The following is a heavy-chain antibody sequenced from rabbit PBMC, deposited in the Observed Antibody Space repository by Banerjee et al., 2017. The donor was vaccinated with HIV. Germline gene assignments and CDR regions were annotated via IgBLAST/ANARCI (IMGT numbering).Heavy chain of an antibody. CDR1: GFDLSRYYY. V-gene: IGHV1S45*01. J-gene: IGHJ4*01. Sequence: QEQLEESGGDLVKPEGSLTLTCKASGFDLSRYYYMCWVRRAPGKGLEWIACIYISSGTTYYASWAKGRFTISKTSSTTVTLQMTSLTAADTATYFCARSWSAYTTSYYFNLWGPGTLVTVS. D-gene: IGHD6-1*01. CDR2: IYISSGTT. CDR3: ARSWSAYTTSYYFNL.